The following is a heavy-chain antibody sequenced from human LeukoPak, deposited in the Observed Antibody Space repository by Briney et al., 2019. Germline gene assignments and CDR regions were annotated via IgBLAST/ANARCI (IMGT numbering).Heavy chain of an antibody. D-gene: IGHD3-3*01. V-gene: IGHV4-38-2*02. CDR2: IHYSGRT. CDR3: ARGFLETNYDY. Sequence: PSETQSLTCTVSGYSISSGFYWVWIRQPPGKGLEWIGTIHYSGRTYYTPSLKSRVTISLDTSKNQFSLRLNSVTAADTAVYFCARGFLETNYDYWGQGILVTVSS. CDR1: GYSISSGFY. J-gene: IGHJ4*02.